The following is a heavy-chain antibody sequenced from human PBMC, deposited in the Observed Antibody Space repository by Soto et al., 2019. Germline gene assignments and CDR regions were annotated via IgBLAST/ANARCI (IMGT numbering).Heavy chain of an antibody. CDR3: AHRPSGWYLFDY. V-gene: IGHV1-2*04. CDR1: GYTFTGYY. D-gene: IGHD6-19*01. J-gene: IGHJ4*02. CDR2: INPNSGGT. Sequence: ASVKVSCKASGYTFTGYYMHWVRQAPGQGLEWMGWINPNSGGTNYAQKFQGWVTITKDTSKNQVVLTMTNMDPVDTATYYCAHRPSGWYLFDYWGQGTLVTVSS.